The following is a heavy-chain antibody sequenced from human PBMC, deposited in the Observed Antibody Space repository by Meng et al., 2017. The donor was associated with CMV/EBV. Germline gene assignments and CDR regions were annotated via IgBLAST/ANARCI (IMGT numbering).Heavy chain of an antibody. CDR2: IYYRASP. D-gene: IGHD6-19*01. Sequence: SETLSLTCAVYGASLSDSYWSWIRQTPNKGLEWIGDIYYRASPNYNPSLKSRVAMSFDMSKNQFSLTLTSVTVADTAVYYCARDLGRYSSGLGDYYYYYGMDVWGQGTTVTVSS. CDR1: GASLSDSY. V-gene: IGHV4-34*01. J-gene: IGHJ6*02. CDR3: ARDLGRYSSGLGDYYYYYGMDV.